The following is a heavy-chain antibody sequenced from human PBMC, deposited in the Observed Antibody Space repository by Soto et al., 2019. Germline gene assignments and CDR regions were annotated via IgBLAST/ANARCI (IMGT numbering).Heavy chain of an antibody. V-gene: IGHV3-23*01. CDR1: GVTFSSYA. CDR2: DTASGTS. J-gene: IGHJ6*02. Sequence: QLLESGGGLVQPGGSLRLSCATSGVTFSSYAMTWVRQAPGKGLEWVSLDTASGTSHYADSVKGRFTISRDNSKNILHLQMNNLRADDTAVYYCATALRTSSWKIDYYYGKDVWGPGTTVTVSS. D-gene: IGHD1-1*01. CDR3: ATALRTSSWKIDYYYGKDV.